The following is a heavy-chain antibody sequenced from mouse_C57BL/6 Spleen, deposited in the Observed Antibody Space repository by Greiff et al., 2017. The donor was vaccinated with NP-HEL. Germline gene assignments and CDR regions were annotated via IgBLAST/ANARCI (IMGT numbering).Heavy chain of an antibody. CDR2: ISTYYGDA. V-gene: IGHV1-67*01. J-gene: IGHJ2*01. CDR3: ARGDSNYVDYFDY. D-gene: IGHD2-5*01. Sequence: QVPLQQAGAELVRPGVSVKISCKGSGYTFTGYAMHWVKQSPAKSLEWIGVISTYYGDASYNQKFKDKATMTVDKSSSTAYMELARLTSEDSAVYYCARGDSNYVDYFDYWGQGTTLTVSS. CDR1: GYTFTGYA.